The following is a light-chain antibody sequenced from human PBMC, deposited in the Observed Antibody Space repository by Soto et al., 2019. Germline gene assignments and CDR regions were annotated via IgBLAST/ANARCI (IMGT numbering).Light chain of an antibody. V-gene: IGKV3-20*01. Sequence: EIVLTQSPGTLSLSPGERATLSCRASQSVGSSYLAWYQQKPGQAPRILIYGASSRATGIPDRFSGSGSGTDFSLTISRLETEDEAVYYCQEYGSSRTFGQGTKVEIK. CDR2: GAS. CDR1: QSVGSSY. CDR3: QEYGSSRT. J-gene: IGKJ1*01.